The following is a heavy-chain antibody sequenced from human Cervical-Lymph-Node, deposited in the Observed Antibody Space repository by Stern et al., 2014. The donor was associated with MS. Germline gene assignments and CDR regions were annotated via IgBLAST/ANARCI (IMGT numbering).Heavy chain of an antibody. CDR3: ARPPPRRKWDDPNYGMDV. CDR2: IYPDDSDI. CDR1: GYTFTNNW. V-gene: IGHV5-51*03. J-gene: IGHJ6*02. D-gene: IGHD1-1*01. Sequence: EVQLVQSGAEVKKPGESLKISCKGSGYTFTNNWIAWVRQMPGKGLEWMGIIYPDDSDIRYSPSLQGQVTIPAATSLSTSYLQWSSLKPADSAVYYCARPPPRRKWDDPNYGMDVWGQGTTVTVSS.